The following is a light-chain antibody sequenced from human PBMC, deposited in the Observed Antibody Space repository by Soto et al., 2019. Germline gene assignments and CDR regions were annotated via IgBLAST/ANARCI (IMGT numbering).Light chain of an antibody. CDR3: QKYSSAPGT. J-gene: IGKJ1*01. CDR1: QGIANY. V-gene: IGKV1-27*01. CDR2: AAS. Sequence: DIQMTQSPSSLSASVGDRVTISCRASQGIANYLAWYQQKPGKVPELLIYAASTLHSGVPSRFSGSGSVTDFTFIISSRQQEDVASYYCQKYSSAPGTFGQGTKVEIK.